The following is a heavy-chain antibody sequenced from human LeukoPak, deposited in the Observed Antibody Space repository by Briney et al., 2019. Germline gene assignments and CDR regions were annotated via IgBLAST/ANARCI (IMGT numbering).Heavy chain of an antibody. Sequence: GGSLRLSCAASGFTVSSNYMSWVRRAPGKGLEWVSVIYSGGSTYYADSVKGRFTISRDNSKNTLYLQMNSLRAEDTAVYYCARVDSIAAADSTRSPAFDIWGQGTMVTVS. D-gene: IGHD6-13*01. CDR3: ARVDSIAAADSTRSPAFDI. CDR1: GFTVSSNY. J-gene: IGHJ3*02. V-gene: IGHV3-66*01. CDR2: IYSGGST.